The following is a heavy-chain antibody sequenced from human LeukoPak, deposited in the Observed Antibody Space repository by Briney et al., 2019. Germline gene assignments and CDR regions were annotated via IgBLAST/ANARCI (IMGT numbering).Heavy chain of an antibody. D-gene: IGHD3-22*01. V-gene: IGHV3-21*01. J-gene: IGHJ4*02. CDR2: ISSSSSYI. CDR1: GFTFSSYS. Sequence: GGSLRLSCAASGFTFSSYSMNWVRQAPGKGLEWVSSISSSSSYIYYADSVKGRFTISRDNAKNSLCLQMNSLRAEDTAVYYCARGDGYYDSSGYFDYWGQGTLVTVSS. CDR3: ARGDGYYDSSGYFDY.